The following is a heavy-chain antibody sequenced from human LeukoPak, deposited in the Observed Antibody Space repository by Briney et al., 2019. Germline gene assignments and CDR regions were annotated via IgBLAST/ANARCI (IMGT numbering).Heavy chain of an antibody. J-gene: IGHJ5*02. CDR2: IYTSGST. D-gene: IGHD4-23*01. Sequence: SETLSLTCTVSGGSISSGSHYWSWIRQPAGKGLEWIGRIYTSGSTNYNPSLNSRVTISGDTSKNQFSLKLSSVTAADTAVYYCARVSGGNSDWFDPWGKGTLVTVSS. CDR3: ARVSGGNSDWFDP. CDR1: GGSISSGSHY. V-gene: IGHV4-61*02.